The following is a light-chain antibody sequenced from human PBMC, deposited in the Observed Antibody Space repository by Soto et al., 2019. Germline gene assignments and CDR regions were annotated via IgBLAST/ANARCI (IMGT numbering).Light chain of an antibody. V-gene: IGKV3-11*01. Sequence: EIVLTQSPATLSLSPGERATLSCRASQSVSSYLAWYQQKPGQAPRLLIYDASNRATGIPARFSGGGSGTDFTLSITSLRPEDFATYYCQQFNDFPLTFGGGTKVQIK. CDR1: QSVSSY. CDR3: QQFNDFPLT. J-gene: IGKJ4*01. CDR2: DAS.